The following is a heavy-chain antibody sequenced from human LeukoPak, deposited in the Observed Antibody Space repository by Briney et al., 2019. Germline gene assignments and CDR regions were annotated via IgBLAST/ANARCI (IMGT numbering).Heavy chain of an antibody. Sequence: PGGSLRLSCAASGFTVSNNYMTWVRQAPEKGLEWVSVIYIDGATYYADSVKGRFTISRDNSKNTLYLQMNSLRAEDTAVYYCAKARGSSVYEQFDYWGQGTQVTVSP. CDR3: AKARGSSVYEQFDY. D-gene: IGHD5/OR15-5a*01. CDR1: GFTVSNNY. CDR2: IYIDGAT. J-gene: IGHJ4*02. V-gene: IGHV3-53*05.